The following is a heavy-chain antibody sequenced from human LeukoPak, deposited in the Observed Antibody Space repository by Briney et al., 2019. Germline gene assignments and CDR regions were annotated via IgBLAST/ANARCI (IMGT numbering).Heavy chain of an antibody. CDR2: INDYTGNT. CDR1: GGSFTDYF. V-gene: IGHV4-34*01. J-gene: IGHJ6*02. CDR3: ARGRIAKIVVVHSFHYGMDV. Sequence: SETPSLTCDVFGGSFTDYFWAWIRQSPGKGLEWIGEINDYTGNTNYNPSLNSRVSISLEKSKNQFSLELRSVTAADTAVYYCARGRIAKIVVVHSFHYGMDVWGQGTTVTVSS. D-gene: IGHD3-22*01.